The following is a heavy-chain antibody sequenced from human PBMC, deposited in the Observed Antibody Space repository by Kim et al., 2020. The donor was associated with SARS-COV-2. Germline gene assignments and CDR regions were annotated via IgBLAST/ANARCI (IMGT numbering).Heavy chain of an antibody. CDR3: ARDGAGYSYGLGFDY. CDR1: GGSISSSSYY. CDR2: IYYSGST. Sequence: SETLSLTCTVSGGSISSSSYYWGWIRQPPGKGLEWIGSIYYSGSTYYNPSLKSRVTISVDTSKNQFSLKLSSVTAADTAVYYCARDGAGYSYGLGFDYWGQGTLVTVSS. J-gene: IGHJ4*02. V-gene: IGHV4-39*07. D-gene: IGHD5-18*01.